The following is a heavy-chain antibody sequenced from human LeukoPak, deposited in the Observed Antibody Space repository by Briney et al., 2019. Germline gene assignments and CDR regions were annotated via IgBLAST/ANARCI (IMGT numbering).Heavy chain of an antibody. CDR3: ASQLGIAVAGTFDY. Sequence: SGGSLRLSCAASGFTFSSYLMSWVRQAPGKGLEWVANIKQDGSEKYYVDSVKGRFTISRDNAKSSLYLQMNSLRAEDTAVYYCASQLGIAVAGTFDYWGQGTLVTVSS. D-gene: IGHD6-19*01. CDR2: IKQDGSEK. J-gene: IGHJ4*02. V-gene: IGHV3-7*01. CDR1: GFTFSSYL.